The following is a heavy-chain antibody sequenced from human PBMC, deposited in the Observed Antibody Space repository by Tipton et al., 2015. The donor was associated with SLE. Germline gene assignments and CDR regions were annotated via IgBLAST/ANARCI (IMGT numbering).Heavy chain of an antibody. CDR2: IHHTGRT. J-gene: IGHJ6*02. CDR3: TRRRGWQSESAIYATLNYGMDV. D-gene: IGHD2-21*01. Sequence: TLSLTCAVSGGSISTYYWSWVRQPPGKGLEWMGEIHHTGRTSSQPSLESRVTISFDTSKNQFSLKLSSVTAADTAVYFCTRRRGWQSESAIYATLNYGMDVWGQGTTVTVSS. V-gene: IGHV4-59*08. CDR1: GGSISTYY.